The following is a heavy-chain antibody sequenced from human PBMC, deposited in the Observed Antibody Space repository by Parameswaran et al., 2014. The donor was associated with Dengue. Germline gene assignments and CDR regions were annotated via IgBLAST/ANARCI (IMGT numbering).Heavy chain of an antibody. D-gene: IGHD4-17*01. CDR2: VNPRGGST. Sequence: WVRQAPGQGLEWMGIVNPRGGSTSYAQKFQGRVTMTRDTSTSTVYMDLSSLTYDDTAVYYCARALQSSYTLTLEYYYFYGMDVWGQGTTVTVSS. V-gene: IGHV1-46*01. J-gene: IGHJ6*02. CDR3: ARALQSSYTLTLEYYYFYGMDV.